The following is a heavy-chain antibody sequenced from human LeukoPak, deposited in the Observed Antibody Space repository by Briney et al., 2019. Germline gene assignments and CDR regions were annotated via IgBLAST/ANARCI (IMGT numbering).Heavy chain of an antibody. D-gene: IGHD2-2*01. CDR3: ARGVGYCSSTSCYWWFDP. J-gene: IGHJ5*02. CDR1: GFTFSSYW. V-gene: IGHV3-74*01. CDR2: INSDGSST. Sequence: GRSLRLSCAASGFTFSSYWMHWVRQAPGKGLVWVSRINSDGSSTSYADSVKGRFTTSRDNAKNTLYLQMNSLRAEDTAVYYCARGVGYCSSTSCYWWFDPWGQGTLVTVSS.